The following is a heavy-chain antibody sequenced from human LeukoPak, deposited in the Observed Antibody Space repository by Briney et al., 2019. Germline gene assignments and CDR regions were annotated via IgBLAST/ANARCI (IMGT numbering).Heavy chain of an antibody. V-gene: IGHV1-2*06. CDR3: ARDCSDRSGYHDAFDI. D-gene: IGHD3-22*01. CDR1: GYTFTGYY. J-gene: IGHJ3*02. CDR2: INPNNGGT. Sequence: ASVKVSCKASGYTFTGYYMHWVRQAPGQGLEWMGRINPNNGGTNYAQKFQGRVTMTRDTSISTDYMELSRLRSDDTAVYYCARDCSDRSGYHDAFDIWGQGTMVTVSS.